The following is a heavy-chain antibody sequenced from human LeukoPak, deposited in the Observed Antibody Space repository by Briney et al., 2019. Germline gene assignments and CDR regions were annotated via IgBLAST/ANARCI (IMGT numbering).Heavy chain of an antibody. CDR1: GGSISPYY. CDR2: ISYTGST. J-gene: IGHJ4*02. D-gene: IGHD4/OR15-4a*01. CDR3: ASSAFPSVLTRFDY. V-gene: IGHV4-59*01. Sequence: PSETLSLTCTVSGGSISPYYWSWVRQPPGKGLEWIGHISYTGSTNYNPSLKSRVTISVDTSKNQFSLKLSSVTAADTAVYYCASSAFPSVLTRFDYWGQGTLVTVSS.